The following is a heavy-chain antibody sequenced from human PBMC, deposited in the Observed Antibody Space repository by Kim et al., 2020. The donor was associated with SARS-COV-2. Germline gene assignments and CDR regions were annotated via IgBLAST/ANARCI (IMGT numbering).Heavy chain of an antibody. CDR1: GGSFSGYY. D-gene: IGHD6-19*01. J-gene: IGHJ5*02. Sequence: SQTLSLTCAVYGGSFSGYYWSWIRQPPGKGLEWIGEINHSGSTNYNPSLKSRVTISVDTSKNQFSLKLSSVTAADTAVYYCARNLRQWLVRGSWFDPWGQGTLVTVSS. CDR2: INHSGST. CDR3: ARNLRQWLVRGSWFDP. V-gene: IGHV4-34*01.